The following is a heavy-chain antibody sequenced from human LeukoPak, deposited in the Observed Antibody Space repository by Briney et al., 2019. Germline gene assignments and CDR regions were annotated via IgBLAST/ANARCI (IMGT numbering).Heavy chain of an antibody. CDR2: INPNSGGT. CDR1: GYPFIGNY. J-gene: IGHJ6*03. CDR3: ARVWGSTPMVRGVIKYYYMDV. Sequence: ASVKVSCKASGYPFIGNYIHWVRQAPGQGLEWMGWINPNSGGTQYSQKFQGRVTLTRDTSITTGYMELSGLTSDDTAVYYCARVWGSTPMVRGVIKYYYMDVWGKGTTVTVSS. D-gene: IGHD3-10*01. V-gene: IGHV1-2*02.